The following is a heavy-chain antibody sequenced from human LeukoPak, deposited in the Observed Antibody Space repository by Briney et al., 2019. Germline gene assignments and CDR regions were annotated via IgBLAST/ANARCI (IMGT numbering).Heavy chain of an antibody. V-gene: IGHV3-66*02. CDR2: IYSGGST. CDR3: ARDDSSGYHYRFDY. D-gene: IGHD3-22*01. J-gene: IGHJ4*02. Sequence: GGSLRLSCAASGFTVSSNYMSWVRQAPGKGLEWVSVIYSGGSTYYADSVKGRFTISRDKSKNTLYLQMNSLRAEDTAVYYCARDDSSGYHYRFDYWGQGTLVTVSS. CDR1: GFTVSSNY.